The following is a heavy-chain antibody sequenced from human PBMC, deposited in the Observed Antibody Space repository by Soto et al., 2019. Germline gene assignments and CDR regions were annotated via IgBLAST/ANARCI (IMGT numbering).Heavy chain of an antibody. V-gene: IGHV3-23*01. CDR1: GFTFSSYA. CDR2: ISGSGGST. CDR3: ARTPYDDYYYYDMDV. J-gene: IGHJ6*02. Sequence: GGSLRLSCAASGFTFSSYAMSWVRQAPGKGLEWVSAISGSGGSTYYADSVKGRFTISRDNSKNTLYLQMNSLRAEDTAVYYCARTPYDDYYYYDMDVWGQGTTVTVSS. D-gene: IGHD3-3*01.